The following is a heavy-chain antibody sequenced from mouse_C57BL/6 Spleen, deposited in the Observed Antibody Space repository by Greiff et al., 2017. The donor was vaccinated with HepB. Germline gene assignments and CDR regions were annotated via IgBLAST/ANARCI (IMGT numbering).Heavy chain of an antibody. D-gene: IGHD2-3*01. V-gene: IGHV1-64*01. CDR1: GYTFTSYW. Sequence: VQLQQPGAELVKPGASVKLSCKASGYTFTSYWMHWVKQRPGQGLEWIGMIHPNSGSTNYNEKFKSKTTLTVDKSSSTAYMQLSSLTSEDSAVYYCARRGTIYDGDCIAYWGQGTLVTVSA. CDR2: IHPNSGST. CDR3: ARRGTIYDGDCIAY. J-gene: IGHJ3*01.